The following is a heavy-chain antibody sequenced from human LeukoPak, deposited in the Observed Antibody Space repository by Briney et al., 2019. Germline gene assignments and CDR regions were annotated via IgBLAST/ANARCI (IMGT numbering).Heavy chain of an antibody. V-gene: IGHV3-7*02. CDR3: ARGPSAYPKCFDY. D-gene: IGHD5-12*01. CDR2: INQYGSEK. Sequence: PGGSLRLSCAASGFTFSSYWMTWVRQAPGKGLEWVANINQYGSEKYYVDSVKGRFTISRDNAQNSLYLQMNSLRAEDTAVYYCARGPSAYPKCFDYWGQGTLVTVSS. J-gene: IGHJ4*02. CDR1: GFTFSSYW.